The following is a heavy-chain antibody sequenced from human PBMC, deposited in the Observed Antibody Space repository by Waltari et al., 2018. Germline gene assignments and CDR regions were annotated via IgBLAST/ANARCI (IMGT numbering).Heavy chain of an antibody. D-gene: IGHD3-10*01. CDR1: GFPFSAYN. Sequence: EVQLVESGGGLVRPGGSLRLSCAASGFPFSAYNMNWIRQAPGKGLEWVASISTSTKYMYYADSVKGRFTVSRDNAGNALYLQMTGLRDEDTAVYDCAKSYLVQWFGEREDYCVSGGQGSLVTVSS. CDR2: ISTSTKYM. CDR3: AKSYLVQWFGEREDYCVS. J-gene: IGHJ4*02. V-gene: IGHV3-21*02.